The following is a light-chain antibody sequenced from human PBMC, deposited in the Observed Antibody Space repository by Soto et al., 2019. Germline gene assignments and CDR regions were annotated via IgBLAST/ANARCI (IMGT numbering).Light chain of an antibody. CDR2: KAS. V-gene: IGKV1-5*03. CDR1: QIISSW. J-gene: IGKJ1*01. CDR3: QQYNVYSRT. Sequence: DIQMTQSPSTLSASVGDRVTITCLASQIISSWLSWYQQKPGKAPKLLIYKASTLESGVPSRFSGSGFGTEFTLTISSLQPDDFATYYCQQYNVYSRTFGQGTKVDI.